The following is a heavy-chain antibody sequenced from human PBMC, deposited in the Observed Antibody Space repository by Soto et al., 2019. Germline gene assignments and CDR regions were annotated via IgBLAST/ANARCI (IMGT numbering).Heavy chain of an antibody. CDR2: INDRGSI. V-gene: IGHV4-34*01. Sequence: QVQLQQWGAGPLRPLETLSLTCGVSGGSFSGYYWAWIRQSPGKGLEWIGEINDRGSINYNPSLKGLVSISVDTSKNHSSLNLRSVTAADTAVYYCARESHDILTGPPWVWYFDLWGRGTLVTVSS. CDR1: GGSFSGYY. J-gene: IGHJ2*01. D-gene: IGHD3-9*01. CDR3: ARESHDILTGPPWVWYFDL.